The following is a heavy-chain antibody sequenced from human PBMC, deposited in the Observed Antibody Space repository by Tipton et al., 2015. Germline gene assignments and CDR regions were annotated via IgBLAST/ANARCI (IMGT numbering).Heavy chain of an antibody. V-gene: IGHV5-51*01. Sequence: QLVQSGAEVKKPGESLKISCKGSGYSFSTYWIGWARQMPGKGLEWMGIIYPGDSDTRYSPSFQGQVTISADKSTSTAYLQWSSLKASDTAVYYCARAGLDSSSSSDYWGQGTLVTVSS. CDR2: IYPGDSDT. J-gene: IGHJ4*02. CDR3: ARAGLDSSSSSDY. D-gene: IGHD6-6*01. CDR1: GYSFSTYW.